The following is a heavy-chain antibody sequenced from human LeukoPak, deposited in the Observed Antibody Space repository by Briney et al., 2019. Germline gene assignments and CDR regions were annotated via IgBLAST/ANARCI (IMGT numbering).Heavy chain of an antibody. CDR2: ISGSGGST. Sequence: GGSLRLSCAASGFTFSSYAMSWVRQAPGKGLEWVSAISGSGGSTYYADSVKGRFTISRDNSKNTLYLQMNSLRAEDTAVYYCAKVSGYSYGPGLHYLDYWGQGTLVTVSS. D-gene: IGHD5-18*01. CDR3: AKVSGYSYGPGLHYLDY. J-gene: IGHJ4*02. V-gene: IGHV3-23*01. CDR1: GFTFSSYA.